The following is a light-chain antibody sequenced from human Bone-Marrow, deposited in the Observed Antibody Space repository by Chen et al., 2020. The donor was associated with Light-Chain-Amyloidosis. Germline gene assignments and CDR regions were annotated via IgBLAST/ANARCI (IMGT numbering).Light chain of an antibody. CDR1: NIGSTS. V-gene: IGLV3-21*02. Sequence: SYVLTQPSSVSVAPGQTATIACGGNNIGSTSVHWYQQTTGQAPLLVVYDDRDRPSGIPERLSGSNSGNTANLTIRRVEAGEEAVYYCQVWDRSSDRPVFGGGTKLTVL. J-gene: IGLJ3*02. CDR3: QVWDRSSDRPV. CDR2: DDR.